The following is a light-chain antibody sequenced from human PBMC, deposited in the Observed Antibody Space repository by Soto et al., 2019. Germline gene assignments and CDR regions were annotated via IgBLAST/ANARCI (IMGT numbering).Light chain of an antibody. CDR1: QSVRSF. CDR3: QQYGSSPSIT. J-gene: IGKJ5*01. Sequence: EIVLTQSPATLSLSPGERATLSCRASQSVRSFLGWYQQKPGQAPRLLIYGASSRATGIPDRFSGSGSGTDFTLTISRLEPEDFAVYYCQQYGSSPSITFGQGTRLEIK. CDR2: GAS. V-gene: IGKV3-20*01.